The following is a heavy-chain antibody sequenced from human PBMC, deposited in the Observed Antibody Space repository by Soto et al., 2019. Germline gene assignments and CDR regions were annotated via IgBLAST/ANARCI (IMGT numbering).Heavy chain of an antibody. Sequence: SETLSLTCAVYGGSFSGYYWSWIRQPPGKGLEWIGEINHSGSTNYNPSLKSRVTISVDTSKNQFSLKLSSVTAADTAVYYCARAPNYYDSSGYSYYFDYWGQGTPVTVSS. D-gene: IGHD3-22*01. CDR2: INHSGST. J-gene: IGHJ4*02. CDR3: ARAPNYYDSSGYSYYFDY. V-gene: IGHV4-34*09. CDR1: GGSFSGYY.